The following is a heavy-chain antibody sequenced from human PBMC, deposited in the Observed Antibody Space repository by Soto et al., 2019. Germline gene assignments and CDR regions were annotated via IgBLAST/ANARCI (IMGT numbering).Heavy chain of an antibody. D-gene: IGHD3-9*01. CDR1: GYTFTDYY. V-gene: IGHV1-2*02. CDR3: ARDLQDSQYFGWNLGWFDS. CDR2: INPSNGGT. J-gene: IGHJ5*01. Sequence: QVQLVQSGAEVKKPGASVKVSCKASGYTFTDYYMHWVRQAPGQGLEWMGWINPSNGGTNYAQKFRGRVTMTRDTSFSTAYMELGRLRSDETAVYYCARDLQDSQYFGWNLGWFDSWGQGALFTVSS.